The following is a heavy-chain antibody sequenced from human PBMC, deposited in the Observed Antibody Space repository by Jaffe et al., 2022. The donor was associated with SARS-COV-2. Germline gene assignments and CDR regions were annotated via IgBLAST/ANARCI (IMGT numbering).Heavy chain of an antibody. CDR1: GFTVSSNH. Sequence: EVQLVESGGGLVQPGGSLRLSCAASGFTVSSNHMTWVRQAPGKGLEWVSVIYNNGRTSHADSVKGRFTISRDNMKNTLHLQMDSLKPEDTAIYYCARSLSATSSGPYHWGQGTLVTVSS. V-gene: IGHV3-66*02. J-gene: IGHJ5*02. CDR2: IYNNGRT. D-gene: IGHD6-6*01. CDR3: ARSLSATSSGPYH.